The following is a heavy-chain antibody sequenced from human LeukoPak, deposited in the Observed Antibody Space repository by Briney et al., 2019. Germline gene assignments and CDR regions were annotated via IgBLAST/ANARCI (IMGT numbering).Heavy chain of an antibody. CDR2: ISSSGGTI. Sequence: KTGGSLRLSCAASGFTFSDHYMTWIRQAQGKGLEWVSYISSSGGTIYYADSVKGRFTISRDNAKSSLYLQMNSLRADDTAVYYCARVAVTGTLAFDIWGQGTMVTVSS. CDR1: GFTFSDHY. J-gene: IGHJ3*02. V-gene: IGHV3-11*01. CDR3: ARVAVTGTLAFDI. D-gene: IGHD6-19*01.